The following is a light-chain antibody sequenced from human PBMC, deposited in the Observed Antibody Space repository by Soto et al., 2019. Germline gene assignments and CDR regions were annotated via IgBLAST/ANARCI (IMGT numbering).Light chain of an antibody. J-gene: IGKJ4*01. Sequence: EIVFTQSPGTLSLSPGERATLSCSASQTVGTSYLAWYQQKPGQAPRLLIFGISHRATGIPDRFSGSGSGTDFTLTISSLEPEDFAVYYCQQRSNWPLALTFGGGTKVDIK. CDR1: QTVGTSY. CDR2: GIS. V-gene: IGKV3D-20*02. CDR3: QQRSNWPLALT.